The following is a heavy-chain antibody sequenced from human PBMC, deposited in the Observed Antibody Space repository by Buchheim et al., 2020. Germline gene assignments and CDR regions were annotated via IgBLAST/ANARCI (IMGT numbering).Heavy chain of an antibody. D-gene: IGHD6-13*01. CDR1: GFTFSSYG. V-gene: IGHV3-30*18. CDR3: AKDGGRYSSSWYDVYFDY. J-gene: IGHJ4*02. Sequence: QVQLVESGGGVVQPGRSLRLSCAASGFTFSSYGMHWVRQAPGKGLEWVAVISYDGSNKYYADSVKGRFTISRDNSKKTLYLQMNSLRAEDTAVYYCAKDGGRYSSSWYDVYFDYWGQGTL. CDR2: ISYDGSNK.